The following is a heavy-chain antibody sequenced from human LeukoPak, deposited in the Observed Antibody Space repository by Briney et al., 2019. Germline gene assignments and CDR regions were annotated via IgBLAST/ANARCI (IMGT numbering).Heavy chain of an antibody. Sequence: ASVKVSCKASGYTFTSYGISWVRQAPGQGLEWMGWIGAYNGNTNYAQKLQGRVTMTTDTSTSTAYMELRSLRSDDTAGYYCARDKQQLDLYYYYYGMDVWGQGTTVTVSS. CDR3: ARDKQQLDLYYYYYGMDV. CDR1: GYTFTSYG. D-gene: IGHD6-13*01. J-gene: IGHJ6*02. CDR2: IGAYNGNT. V-gene: IGHV1-18*01.